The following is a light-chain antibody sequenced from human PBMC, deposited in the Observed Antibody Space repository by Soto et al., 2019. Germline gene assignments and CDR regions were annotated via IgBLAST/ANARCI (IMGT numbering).Light chain of an antibody. Sequence: IVLTQSPATLSLSPGERATLSCTASQHVTTTYIAWYQQKFRQAPRLLIYGASTRATGTPDRFTGGGFGTDFTLTISRVEPEDFAVYYCQQYDSSFTFGGGTKVEMK. CDR1: QHVTTTY. J-gene: IGKJ4*01. CDR3: QQYDSSFT. CDR2: GAS. V-gene: IGKV3-20*01.